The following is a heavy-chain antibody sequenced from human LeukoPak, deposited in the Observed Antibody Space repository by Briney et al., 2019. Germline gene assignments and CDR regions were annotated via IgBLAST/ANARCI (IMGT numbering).Heavy chain of an antibody. J-gene: IGHJ6*02. CDR1: GFTFSSYW. CDR3: ARAAYGGNHYYYYGMDV. CDR2: IKQDGSEK. V-gene: IGHV3-7*01. Sequence: PGGSLRLSCAASGFTFSSYWMSWVRQAPGKGLEWVANIKQDGSEKYYVDSVKGRFTISRDNAKNSLYLQMNSLRAEDTAVYYCARAAYGGNHYYYYGMDVWGQGTTVTVSS. D-gene: IGHD2-15*01.